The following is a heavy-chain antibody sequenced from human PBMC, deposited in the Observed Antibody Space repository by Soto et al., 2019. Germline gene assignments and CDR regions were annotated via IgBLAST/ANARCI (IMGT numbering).Heavy chain of an antibody. CDR2: INPNSGGT. Sequence: GASVKVSCKASGYTFTGYYMHWVRQARGQGLEWVGWINPNSGGTNYAQKFQGWVTMTRDTSISTAYMELSRLRSDDTAVYYCARVKRVVAATPRYYGMDVWGQGTTVTVSS. CDR3: ARVKRVVAATPRYYGMDV. CDR1: GYTFTGYY. D-gene: IGHD2-15*01. V-gene: IGHV1-2*04. J-gene: IGHJ6*02.